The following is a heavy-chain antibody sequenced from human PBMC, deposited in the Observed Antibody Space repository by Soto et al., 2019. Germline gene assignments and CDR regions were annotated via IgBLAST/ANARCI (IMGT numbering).Heavy chain of an antibody. Sequence: SETLSLTCAVYGGSFNGYYWTWIRQPPGTGLEWIGEINHSGSTNYNPSLKSRVTISVDTSKNQFSLELTSVTAADTAVYYCARDKITGSFDYGGKGPQVTVS. CDR3: ARDKITGSFDY. D-gene: IGHD2-8*02. J-gene: IGHJ4*02. CDR2: INHSGST. V-gene: IGHV4-34*01. CDR1: GGSFNGYY.